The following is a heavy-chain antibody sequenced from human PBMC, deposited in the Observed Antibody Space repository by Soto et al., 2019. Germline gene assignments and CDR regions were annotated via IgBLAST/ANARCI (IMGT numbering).Heavy chain of an antibody. CDR2: INPNSGGT. V-gene: IGHV1-2*02. Sequence: QVQLVQSGAEVKKPGASVKVSCKASGYTFTGYYMHWVRQAPGQGLEWMGWINPNSGGTNYAQKFQGRVNMTRDTSXSTAYMELSRLRSDDTSVYYCARDIAVAGSDAFDIWGQGTMVTVSS. CDR1: GYTFTGYY. D-gene: IGHD6-19*01. CDR3: ARDIAVAGSDAFDI. J-gene: IGHJ3*02.